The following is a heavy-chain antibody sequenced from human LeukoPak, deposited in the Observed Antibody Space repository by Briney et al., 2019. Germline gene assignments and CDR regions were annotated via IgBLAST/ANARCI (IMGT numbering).Heavy chain of an antibody. CDR2: IYYSGST. CDR3: ARGGVVTPALDY. CDR1: GGSISSGDYY. Sequence: SETLSLTCTVSGGSISSGDYYWSWIRQPPGKGPEWIGYIYYSGSTYYNPSLKSRVTISVDTSKNQFSLKLSSVTAADTAVYYCARGGVVTPALDYWGQGTLVTVSS. J-gene: IGHJ4*02. V-gene: IGHV4-30-4*01. D-gene: IGHD4-23*01.